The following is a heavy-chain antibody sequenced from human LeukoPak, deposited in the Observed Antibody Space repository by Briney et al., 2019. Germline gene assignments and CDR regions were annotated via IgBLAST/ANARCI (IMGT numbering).Heavy chain of an antibody. CDR3: ARAVVAATLYYFDY. CDR1: GYTFTSYG. J-gene: IGHJ4*02. V-gene: IGHV1-18*01. CDR2: ISDYNGNT. Sequence: ASVKVSCKASGYTFTSYGISWVRQAPGQGLEWMGWISDYNGNTNYAQKLQGRVTMTTDTSTSTAYMELRSLRSDDTAVYYCARAVVAATLYYFDYWGQGTLVTVSS. D-gene: IGHD2-15*01.